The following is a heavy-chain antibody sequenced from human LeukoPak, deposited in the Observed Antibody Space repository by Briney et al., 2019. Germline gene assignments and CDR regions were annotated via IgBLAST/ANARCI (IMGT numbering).Heavy chain of an antibody. D-gene: IGHD3-10*01. CDR3: ARQWFGEFSGVDY. Sequence: SETXSLXCTVSGGSISSYYWSWIRQPPGKGLEWIGYIYYSGSTNYNPSLKSRVTISVDTSKNQFSLKLSSVTAADTAVYYCARQWFGEFSGVDYWGQGTLVAVSS. CDR2: IYYSGST. V-gene: IGHV4-59*08. J-gene: IGHJ4*02. CDR1: GGSISSYY.